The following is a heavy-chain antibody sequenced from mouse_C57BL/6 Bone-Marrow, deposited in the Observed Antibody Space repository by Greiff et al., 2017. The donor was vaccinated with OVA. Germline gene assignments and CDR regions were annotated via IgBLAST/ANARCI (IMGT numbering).Heavy chain of an antibody. CDR2: IDPSDSYT. D-gene: IGHD1-1*01. CDR1: GYTFTSYW. J-gene: IGHJ3*01. CDR3: AREGDYYGSSLFAY. Sequence: QVQLQQPGAELVKPGASVKLSCKASGYTFTSYWMQWVKQRPGQGLEWIGEIDPSDSYTNYNQKFKGKATLTVDTSSSTAYMQLSSLTSEDSAVYYCAREGDYYGSSLFAYWGQGTLVTVSA. V-gene: IGHV1-50*01.